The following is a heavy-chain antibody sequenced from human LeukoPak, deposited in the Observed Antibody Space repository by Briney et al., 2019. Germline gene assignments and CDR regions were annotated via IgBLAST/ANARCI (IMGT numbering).Heavy chain of an antibody. CDR3: ASATCSGGSCNAFDI. CDR2: IYYSGST. D-gene: IGHD2-15*01. V-gene: IGHV4-39*01. Sequence: SETLSLTCTVSGGSISSSSYYWGWIRQPPGKGLEWIGSIYYSGSTYYNPSLKSRVTISVDTSKNQFSLKLSSVTAADTAVYYCASATCSGGSCNAFDIWGQGTMVTVSS. J-gene: IGHJ3*02. CDR1: GGSISSSSYY.